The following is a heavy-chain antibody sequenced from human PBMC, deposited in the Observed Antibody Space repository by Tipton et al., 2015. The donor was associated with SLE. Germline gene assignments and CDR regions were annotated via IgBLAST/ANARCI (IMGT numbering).Heavy chain of an antibody. CDR1: SYTFTSYG. CDR3: AREGATMDWFDP. Sequence: QSVAEVKKPGASVKVSCKASSYTFTSYGISWVRQAPGQGLEWMGWVSGYNGNTDYAQKLQGRVTMTTDTSTSTAYMELRSLRSDDTAVYYCAREGATMDWFDPWGQGTLVTVSS. V-gene: IGHV1-18*01. CDR2: VSGYNGNT. D-gene: IGHD1-26*01. J-gene: IGHJ5*02.